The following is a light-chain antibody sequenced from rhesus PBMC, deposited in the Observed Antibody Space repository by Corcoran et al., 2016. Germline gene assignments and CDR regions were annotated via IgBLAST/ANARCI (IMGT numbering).Light chain of an antibody. J-gene: IGKJ2*01. CDR1: QNIYSN. CDR2: AAS. V-gene: IGKV1S12*01. CDR3: QHYYDNPYS. Sequence: DIQMTQSPSALSASVGDRVTISCRASQNIYSNLAWYQQKPGKVPKLLIYAASSLQTGIPSRFSGSGSGTDVTLTISSLQPEDSAAYYCQHYYDNPYSFGQGTKVEIK.